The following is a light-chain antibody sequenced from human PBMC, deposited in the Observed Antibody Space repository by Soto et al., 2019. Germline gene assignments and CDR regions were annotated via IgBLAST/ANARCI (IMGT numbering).Light chain of an antibody. CDR2: SSN. CDR1: SSNIARNT. CDR3: AAWDDSLNAVV. J-gene: IGLJ2*01. Sequence: QAVVTQSPSASGTPGQRVTISCSGSSSNIARNTVNWYQQLPGAAPKLLIFSSNQRPSGVPDRFSGSKSGTSASLAISGLQSEDEADYYCAAWDDSLNAVVFGGGTKLTVL. V-gene: IGLV1-44*01.